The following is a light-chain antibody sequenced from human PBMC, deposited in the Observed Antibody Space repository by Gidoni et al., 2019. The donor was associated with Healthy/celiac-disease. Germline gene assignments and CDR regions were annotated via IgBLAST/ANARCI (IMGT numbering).Light chain of an antibody. J-gene: IGKJ4*01. CDR2: AAS. V-gene: IGKV1-27*01. CDR1: QGISNY. Sequence: DLQMTQSPSPLSASVGDRVTITCRASQGISNYLAWYQQKPGKVPKLLIYAASTLQSGVPSRFSGSGSGTDFTLTISSLQPEDVATYYCQKYNSAPPNTFGGGTKVEIK. CDR3: QKYNSAPPNT.